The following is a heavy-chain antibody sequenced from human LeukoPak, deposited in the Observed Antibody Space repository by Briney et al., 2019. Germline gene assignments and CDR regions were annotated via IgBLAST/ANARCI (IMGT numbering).Heavy chain of an antibody. Sequence: SETLSLTCTVSGGSISSYYWSWIRQPPGKGLEWIGYIYYSGSTNYNPSLKSRVTISVDTSKNQFSLKLSSVTAADTAVYYCAREGLVRGEDYFDYWGQGTLVTVSS. J-gene: IGHJ4*02. CDR2: IYYSGST. CDR3: AREGLVRGEDYFDY. CDR1: GGSISSYY. V-gene: IGHV4-59*01. D-gene: IGHD3-10*01.